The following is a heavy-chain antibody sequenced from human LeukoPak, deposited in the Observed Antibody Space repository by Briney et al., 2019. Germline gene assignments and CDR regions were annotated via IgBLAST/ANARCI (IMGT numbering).Heavy chain of an antibody. CDR3: ARALDSWGGLSFPDY. CDR2: IHPSTGNP. CDR1: GYSFTNYA. J-gene: IGHJ4*02. Sequence: ASVKVSCKASGYSFTNYALNWVRQAPGQGLEFMGWIHPSTGNPSYAQGFSGRFVFSLDTSVTTTYLQISDLKAEDTAVYFCARALDSWGGLSFPDYGGQGPLVTVSS. V-gene: IGHV7-4-1*02. D-gene: IGHD3-16*02.